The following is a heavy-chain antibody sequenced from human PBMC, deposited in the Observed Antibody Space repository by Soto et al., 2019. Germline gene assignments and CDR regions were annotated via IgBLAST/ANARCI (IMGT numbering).Heavy chain of an antibody. J-gene: IGHJ4*02. CDR3: ARESVTRKYYYDSSGAHTRGFDY. D-gene: IGHD3-22*01. Sequence: SETLSLTCTVSCGSISSYYWSWIRQPPGKGLEWIGYIYYSGSTNYNPSLKSRVTISVDTSKNQFSLKLSSVTAADTAVYYCARESVTRKYYYDSSGAHTRGFDYWGQGTLVTVSS. CDR1: CGSISSYY. V-gene: IGHV4-59*01. CDR2: IYYSGST.